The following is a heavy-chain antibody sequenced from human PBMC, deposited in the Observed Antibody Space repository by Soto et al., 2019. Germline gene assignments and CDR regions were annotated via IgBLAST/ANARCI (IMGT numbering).Heavy chain of an antibody. CDR2: FNPISGST. J-gene: IGHJ4*02. CDR1: GYIFINYY. Sequence: QVQLVQSGAEVKKPGASVKISCKTSGYIFINYYIHWVRQAPGQGLEWVALFNPISGSTNYAQKLQGRVTVTSDTSTSTVYMELSSLISEDTAVYYCARDLAAADYWGQGTLVTVSS. D-gene: IGHD6-13*01. V-gene: IGHV1-46*04. CDR3: ARDLAAADY.